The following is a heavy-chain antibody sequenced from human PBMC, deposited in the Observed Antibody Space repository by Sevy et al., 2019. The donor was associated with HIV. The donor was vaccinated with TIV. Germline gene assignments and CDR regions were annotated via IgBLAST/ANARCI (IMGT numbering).Heavy chain of an antibody. CDR1: GGTFSSYA. V-gene: IGHV1-69*13. D-gene: IGHD2-2*01. J-gene: IGHJ4*02. Sequence: ASVKVSCKASGGTFSSYAISWVRQAPGQGLEWMGGIIPIFGTANYAQKFQGRVTITADESTGTAYVELSSLRSEDTAVYDWARDGGYCSSTSCSRSFDYWGKGTLVTVSS. CDR3: ARDGGYCSSTSCSRSFDY. CDR2: IIPIFGTA.